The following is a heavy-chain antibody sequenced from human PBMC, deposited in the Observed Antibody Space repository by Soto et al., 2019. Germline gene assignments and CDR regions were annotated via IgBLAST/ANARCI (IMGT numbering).Heavy chain of an antibody. CDR1: GFTFSSYI. CDR2: ISSTSTNI. Sequence: MRLSCAASGFTFSSYIMHWVRQAPGKGLEWISTISSTSTNIYYADSVKGRFTISRDNPKNSLFLQMNSLRAEDMAVYYCARGIISSSLVTFDVWGQGTVVTVSS. V-gene: IGHV3-21*01. D-gene: IGHD2-2*01. J-gene: IGHJ3*01. CDR3: ARGIISSSLVTFDV.